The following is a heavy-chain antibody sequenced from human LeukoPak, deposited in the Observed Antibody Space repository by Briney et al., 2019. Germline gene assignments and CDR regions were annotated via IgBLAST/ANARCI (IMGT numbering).Heavy chain of an antibody. CDR2: IIPIFGTA. CDR3: ARVAQHGTAGVRGVMPYDY. Sequence: ASGTLCCTASGGTFSIYAISWVRQAPGQGLEWMGRIIPIFGTANYAQKLQGRVTITADKSTSTAYMELRSLRSEDTAVYYCARVAQHGTAGVRGVMPYDYWGQGTLVTVSS. D-gene: IGHD3-10*01. J-gene: IGHJ4*02. CDR1: GGTFSIYA. V-gene: IGHV1-69*06.